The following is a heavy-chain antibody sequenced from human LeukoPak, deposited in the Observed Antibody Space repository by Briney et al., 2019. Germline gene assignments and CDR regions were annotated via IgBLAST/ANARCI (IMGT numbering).Heavy chain of an antibody. Sequence: SETLSLTCTVSGGSISSGDYYWSWIRQPPGKGLEWIAYIYDSGTTNYNPSLKSRVTISVDTSKNQFSLKLSSVTAADTAVYYCAREGSGSYYDIGGEFDYWGQGTLVTVSS. CDR2: IYDSGTT. J-gene: IGHJ4*02. D-gene: IGHD1-26*01. CDR1: GGSISSGDYY. CDR3: AREGSGSYYDIGGEFDY. V-gene: IGHV4-61*08.